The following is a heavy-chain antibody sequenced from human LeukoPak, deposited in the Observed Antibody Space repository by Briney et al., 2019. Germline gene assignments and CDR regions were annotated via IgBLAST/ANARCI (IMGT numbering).Heavy chain of an antibody. V-gene: IGHV4-31*03. Sequence: PSETLSLTCTVSGGSISRGGYYWSWIRQRPGKGLEWIGYIYYSGSTYYNPSLKSRVTISVDTSKNQFSLKLTSVTAADTAVYYCARGYGEDEYFDYWGQGTLVTVSS. CDR3: ARGYGEDEYFDY. D-gene: IGHD4-17*01. CDR1: GGSISRGGYY. J-gene: IGHJ4*02. CDR2: IYYSGST.